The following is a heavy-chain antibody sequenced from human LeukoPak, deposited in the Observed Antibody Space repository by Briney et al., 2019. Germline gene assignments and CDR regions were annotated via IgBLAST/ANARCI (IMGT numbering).Heavy chain of an antibody. V-gene: IGHV3-30*02. Sequence: GGSLRLSCAASGFTFSSYGMHWVRQAPGKGLEWVAFIRYDGSNKYYADSVKGRFTISRDNSKNTLYLQMNSLRAEDTAVYYCAKPYDFWSGYWGYFDYWSQGTLVTVSS. D-gene: IGHD3-3*01. J-gene: IGHJ4*02. CDR3: AKPYDFWSGYWGYFDY. CDR1: GFTFSSYG. CDR2: IRYDGSNK.